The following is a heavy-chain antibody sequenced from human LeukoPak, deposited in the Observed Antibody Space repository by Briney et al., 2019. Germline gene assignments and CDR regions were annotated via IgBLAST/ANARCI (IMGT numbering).Heavy chain of an antibody. CDR1: GFTFDDYG. V-gene: IGHV3-20*04. D-gene: IGHD3-3*01. Sequence: PGGSLRLSCAASGFTFDDYGMSWVRQAPGKGLEWVSGINWNGGSTGYADSVKGRFTISRDNAKNSLYLQMNSLRAEDTALYYCARGRNSGEEWLLPYYYYYYMDVWGKGTTVTVSS. CDR2: INWNGGST. CDR3: ARGRNSGEEWLLPYYYYYYMDV. J-gene: IGHJ6*03.